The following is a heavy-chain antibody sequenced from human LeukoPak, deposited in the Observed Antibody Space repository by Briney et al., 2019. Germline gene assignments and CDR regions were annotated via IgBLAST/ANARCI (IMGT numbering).Heavy chain of an antibody. Sequence: GGSLRLSCAASGFTFRSFGMHWVRQAPGKGLACVARIYSDGITTVYADSVKGRFTISRENARNSLLLQMDNLRAEDTAVYYCARSKSYSSGWTDFDWWGQGTLVTVSS. V-gene: IGHV3-74*01. CDR3: ARSKSYSSGWTDFDW. D-gene: IGHD6-19*01. J-gene: IGHJ4*02. CDR2: IYSDGITT. CDR1: GFTFRSFG.